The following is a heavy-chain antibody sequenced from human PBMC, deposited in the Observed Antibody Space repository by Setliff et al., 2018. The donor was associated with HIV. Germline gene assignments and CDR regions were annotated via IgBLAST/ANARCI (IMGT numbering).Heavy chain of an antibody. CDR3: ARVRYCSGGSWYGGGYWFDP. CDR1: GYTFTNYY. V-gene: IGHV1-46*01. CDR2: IHPSGGST. Sequence: ASVKVSCKASGYTFTNYYIHWVRQAPGQGLEWMGVIHPSGGSTNYAQSFQDRVTMTRDTSTSTVYMELSSLRAEDTAVYYCARVRYCSGGSWYGGGYWFDPWGQGTLVTVSS. J-gene: IGHJ5*02. D-gene: IGHD2-15*01.